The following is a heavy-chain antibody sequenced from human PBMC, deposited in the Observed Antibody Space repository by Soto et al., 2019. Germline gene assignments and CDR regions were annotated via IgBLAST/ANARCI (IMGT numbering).Heavy chain of an antibody. Sequence: PGESLKISWNGSGYSFTSYWIGWVRQMPGKGLEWMGIIYPGDSDTRYSPSFQGQVTISVDKSISTAYLQWSSLKASDTAMYYCARGSYSSGWYMGYYYYGMDVWGQGTTVTVSS. CDR1: GYSFTSYW. CDR2: IYPGDSDT. J-gene: IGHJ6*02. D-gene: IGHD6-19*01. V-gene: IGHV5-51*01. CDR3: ARGSYSSGWYMGYYYYGMDV.